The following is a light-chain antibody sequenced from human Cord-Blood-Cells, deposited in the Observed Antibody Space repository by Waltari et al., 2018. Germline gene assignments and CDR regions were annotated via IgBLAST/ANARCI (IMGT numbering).Light chain of an antibody. CDR1: HSVSSGY. CDR2: GAS. CDR3: QQYGSSPPYS. Sequence: EIALTQSPGTLSLSPAARATPSCRTSHSVSSGYLAWYQQKPGQAPRLLIYGASSRATGIPDRFSGSGSGTDFTLTISRLEPEDFAVYYCQQYGSSPPYSFGQGTKLEIK. J-gene: IGKJ2*03. V-gene: IGKV3-20*01.